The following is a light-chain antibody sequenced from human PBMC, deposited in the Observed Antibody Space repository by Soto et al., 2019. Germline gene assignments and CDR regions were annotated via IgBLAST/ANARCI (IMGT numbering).Light chain of an antibody. V-gene: IGKV1-5*03. J-gene: IGKJ1*01. CDR1: QSLSNW. CDR3: QQYATYPWT. Sequence: DIQMTQSPSTLSASVGDRVTITCRASQSLSNWLAWYQQKPGKAPKLLIYKASSLQSGVPSRFSGSGSGTEFTLTISILQPDDFVTYYCQQYATYPWTFGQGTKVEIK. CDR2: KAS.